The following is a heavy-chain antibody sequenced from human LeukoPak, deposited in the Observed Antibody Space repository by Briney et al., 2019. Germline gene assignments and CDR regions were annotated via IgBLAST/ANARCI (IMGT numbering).Heavy chain of an antibody. CDR3: AMIDFWSGFYCYYYMDV. CDR2: IIPIFGTA. Sequence: SVKVSCKASGGTFSSYAISWVRQAPGHGLEWMGGIIPIFGTANYAQRFQGRVTITADESTSTAYMELSSLRSEDTAVYYCAMIDFWSGFYCYYYMDVWGKGTTVTVSS. CDR1: GGTFSSYA. J-gene: IGHJ6*03. V-gene: IGHV1-69*01. D-gene: IGHD3-3*01.